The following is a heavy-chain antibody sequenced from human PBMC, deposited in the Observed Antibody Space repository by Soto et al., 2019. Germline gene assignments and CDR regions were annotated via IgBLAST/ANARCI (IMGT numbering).Heavy chain of an antibody. V-gene: IGHV1-69*05. J-gene: IGHJ2*01. CDR1: GGTFNRYA. CDR2: ITPMFGIG. D-gene: IGHD6-19*01. Sequence: QVQLVQSGAEVKKPGSSVKVSCKASGGTFNRYAISWLRQAPGQGPEWMGGITPMFGIGNYAQKFQGRVTITTDESTTTVHLGLRRLTCDDKDVYYCAEPLGSAVVGPGRFELWGLGTRVSVSS. CDR3: AEPLGSAVVGPGRFEL.